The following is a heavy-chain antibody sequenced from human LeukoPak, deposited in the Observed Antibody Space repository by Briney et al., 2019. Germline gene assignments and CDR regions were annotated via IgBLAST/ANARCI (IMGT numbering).Heavy chain of an antibody. Sequence: PSETLSLTCAVSGYSISSGYYWGWIRQPPGKGLEWIGSIYHSGSTYYNPSLKSRVTISVDTSKDQFSLKLSSVTAADTAVYYCASPRTGYYIDYWGQGTLVTVSS. CDR1: GYSISSGYY. CDR3: ASPRTGYYIDY. CDR2: IYHSGST. D-gene: IGHD3/OR15-3a*01. V-gene: IGHV4-38-2*01. J-gene: IGHJ4*02.